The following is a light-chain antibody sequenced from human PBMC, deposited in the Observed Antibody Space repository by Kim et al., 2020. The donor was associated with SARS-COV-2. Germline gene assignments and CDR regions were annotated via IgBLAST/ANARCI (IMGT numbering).Light chain of an antibody. CDR3: QQRRQWPVT. J-gene: IGKJ1*01. CDR2: DAS. CDR1: QGVGSQ. V-gene: IGKV3-11*01. Sequence: PEATASRSVRASQGVGSQLPWYQQKPGQAPRLVIYDASDRAPGIPARFSGSGSGTDFTLTISSLEPEDFAVYFCQQRRQWPVTFGRGTKVDIK.